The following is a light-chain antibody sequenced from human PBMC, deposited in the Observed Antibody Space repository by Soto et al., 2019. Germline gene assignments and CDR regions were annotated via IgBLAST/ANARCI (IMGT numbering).Light chain of an antibody. CDR3: NSYTIASTLV. Sequence: QSALTQPASVSGSPGQSITISCTGTSSDIGGYNYVSWYQQHPGKAPKLMIFEVRNRPSGVSNRFSGSKSGNTASLTISGLQAEDEAVYSCNSYTIASTLVFGGGTQLTVL. CDR2: EVR. V-gene: IGLV2-14*01. J-gene: IGLJ3*02. CDR1: SSDIGGYNY.